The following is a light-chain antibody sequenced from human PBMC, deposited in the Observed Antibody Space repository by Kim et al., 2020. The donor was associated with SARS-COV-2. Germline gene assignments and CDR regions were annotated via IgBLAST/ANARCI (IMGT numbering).Light chain of an antibody. Sequence: DIQMTQSPSSLSASVGDRVIITCRASPGIINYLAWYQQKPGKVPKLLIYAASTLQSGVPSRFSGSGSGTDFTLTISSLQPEDVATYYFQKYNSAPFTFGPGTKVDIK. J-gene: IGKJ3*01. V-gene: IGKV1-27*01. CDR3: QKYNSAPFT. CDR1: PGIINY. CDR2: AAS.